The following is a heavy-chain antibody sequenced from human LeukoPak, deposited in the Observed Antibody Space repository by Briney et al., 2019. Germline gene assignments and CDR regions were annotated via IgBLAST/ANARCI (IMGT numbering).Heavy chain of an antibody. D-gene: IGHD3-9*01. CDR3: AKVGGTSTVLRYFDWLLFAGGGFDY. V-gene: IGHV3-23*01. Sequence: PGGSLRLSCAASGFTFSSYAMSWVRQAPGKGLVWVSAISGSGGSTYYADSVKGRFTISRDNSKNTLSLQMNSLRAEDTAVYYCAKVGGTSTVLRYFDWLLFAGGGFDYWGQGTLVTVSS. CDR1: GFTFSSYA. CDR2: ISGSGGST. J-gene: IGHJ4*02.